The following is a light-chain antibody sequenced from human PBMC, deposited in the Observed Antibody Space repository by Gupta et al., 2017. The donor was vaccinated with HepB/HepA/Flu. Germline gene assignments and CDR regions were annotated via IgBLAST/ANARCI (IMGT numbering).Light chain of an antibody. CDR2: DAS. J-gene: IGKJ1*01. CDR3: QHRINCPRT. V-gene: IGKV3-11*01. Sequence: EIVLTQSPATLSLSPGERATLSCRASHYVGNFLAWYQQKPGQAPRLLIYDASNRATGFPARFSGSGSGTEFTLTISSLEPEDFAVYYCQHRINCPRTFGQGTKVEIK. CDR1: HYVGNF.